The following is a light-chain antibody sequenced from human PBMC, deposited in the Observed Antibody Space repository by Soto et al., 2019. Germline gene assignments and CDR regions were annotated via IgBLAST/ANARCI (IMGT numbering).Light chain of an antibody. J-gene: IGKJ4*01. CDR3: QQYNNWPALT. CDR1: QSVRSN. Sequence: EIVMTQSPATLSVSPGERATLSCRASQSVRSNLAWYQQKPGQAPRLLIYGASTRATGIPARFSGSGSGTEFTLIISSLQSEDFAVYYCQQYNNWPALTFGGGTTVEIK. V-gene: IGKV3-15*01. CDR2: GAS.